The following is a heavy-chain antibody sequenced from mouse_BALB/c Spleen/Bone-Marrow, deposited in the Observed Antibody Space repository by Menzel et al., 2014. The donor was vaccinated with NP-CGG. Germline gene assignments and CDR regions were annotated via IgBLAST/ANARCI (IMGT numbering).Heavy chain of an antibody. V-gene: IGHV4-1*02. Sequence: EVQGVESGGGLVQPGGSLKLSCAASGFDFSRYWMSWVRQVPGKGLEWIGEINPDSNTINYTPSLKDKFIISRDNAKNTLYLQMSKVRSEDTALYYCARLNCYGNLFVWGAGTTVTVSS. J-gene: IGHJ1*01. CDR3: ARLNCYGNLFV. D-gene: IGHD1-1*01. CDR1: GFDFSRYW. CDR2: INPDSNTI.